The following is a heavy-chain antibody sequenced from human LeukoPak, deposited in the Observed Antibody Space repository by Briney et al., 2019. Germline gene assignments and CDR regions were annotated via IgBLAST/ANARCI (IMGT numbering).Heavy chain of an antibody. CDR2: ISSSGSII. CDR1: GFTFSSYE. J-gene: IGHJ6*03. CDR3: AREGLASGSYNYYYYYMDV. Sequence: GGSLRLSCAASGFTFSSYEMNWVRQAPGKGLEGVSYISSSGSIIYYADSVKGRFTLSRDNAKNTLYLQMNSLRAEDTAVYYCAREGLASGSYNYYYYYMDVWGKGTTVTVSS. V-gene: IGHV3-48*03. D-gene: IGHD3-10*01.